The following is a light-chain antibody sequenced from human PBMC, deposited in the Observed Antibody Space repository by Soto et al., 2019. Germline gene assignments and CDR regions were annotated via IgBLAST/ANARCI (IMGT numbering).Light chain of an antibody. Sequence: DIQMTQSPSSVSASVGDRVTSTCGRIQGLSAYFAWYQQKPGKAPKLLIHTASILQSGVPSRFSGSGSGTDFTLTISSLQPEDFATYYCQQANSFPLTFGGGTKVEIK. CDR3: QQANSFPLT. J-gene: IGKJ4*01. CDR2: TAS. V-gene: IGKV1-12*01. CDR1: QGLSAY.